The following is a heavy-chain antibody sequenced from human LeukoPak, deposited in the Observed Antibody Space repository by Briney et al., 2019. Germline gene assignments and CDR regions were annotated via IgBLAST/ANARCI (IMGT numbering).Heavy chain of an antibody. CDR3: ARYGRITVLRGVIRSHASDI. CDR2: INHSGST. J-gene: IGHJ3*02. D-gene: IGHD3-10*01. V-gene: IGHV4-39*07. CDR1: GASISSTSYC. Sequence: RPSETLSLTCTVSGASISSTSYCWSWIRQPPGKGLEWIGEINHSGSTNYNPSLKSRVTISVDTSKNQFSLKLSSVTAADTAVYYCARYGRITVLRGVIRSHASDIWGQGTMVTVSS.